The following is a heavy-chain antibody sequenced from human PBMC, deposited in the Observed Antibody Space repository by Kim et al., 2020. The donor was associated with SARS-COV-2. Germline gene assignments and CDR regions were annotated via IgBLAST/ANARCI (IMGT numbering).Heavy chain of an antibody. CDR3: ARPEYSSSNGAFDI. V-gene: IGHV4-59*08. CDR1: GGSISSYY. D-gene: IGHD6-6*01. CDR2: IYYSGST. J-gene: IGHJ3*02. Sequence: SETLSLTCTVSGGSISSYYWSWIRQPPGKGLEWIGYIYYSGSTNYNPSLKSRVTISVDTSKNQFSLKLSSVTAADTAVYYCARPEYSSSNGAFDIWGQGTMVTVSS.